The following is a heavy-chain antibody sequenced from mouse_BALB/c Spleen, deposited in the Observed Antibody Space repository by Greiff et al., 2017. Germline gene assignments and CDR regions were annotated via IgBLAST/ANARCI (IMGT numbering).Heavy chain of an antibody. J-gene: IGHJ2*01. Sequence: EVQLVESGGGLVQPGGSLKLSCAASGFTFSSYTMSLVRQTPEKRLEWVAYISNGGGSTYYPDTVKGRFTISRDNAKNTLYLQMSSLKSEDTAMYYCTRHLLTGDMDYWGQGTTLTVSS. CDR3: TRHLLTGDMDY. CDR2: ISNGGGST. V-gene: IGHV5-12-2*01. D-gene: IGHD4-1*01. CDR1: GFTFSSYT.